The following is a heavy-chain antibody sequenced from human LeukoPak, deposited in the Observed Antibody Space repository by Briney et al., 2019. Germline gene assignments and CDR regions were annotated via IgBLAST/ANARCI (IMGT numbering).Heavy chain of an antibody. Sequence: GGSLRLSCAASGFTFSSHGMNWVRQAPGKGLEWVSGISPRGDITYYADSVKGRFTVSRNNFKNTLYLEVISLTAEDTAVYYCAKDDAWLQFGEWSQGTLVTVSS. D-gene: IGHD3-10*01. CDR3: AKDDAWLQFGE. CDR2: ISPRGDIT. V-gene: IGHV3-23*01. J-gene: IGHJ4*02. CDR1: GFTFSSHG.